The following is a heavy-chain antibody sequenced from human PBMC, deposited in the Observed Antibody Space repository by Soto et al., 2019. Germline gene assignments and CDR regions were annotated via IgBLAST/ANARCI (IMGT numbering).Heavy chain of an antibody. Sequence: SETLSLTCAVSGNSISSGYYWCWIRQPPGKGLEWIGSIYHSGSTYYNPSLKSRVAISVDTSKNLFSLKLRSVNAADTAVYYCAREGVTSRWFDPWGQGTLVTVPS. D-gene: IGHD2-21*02. V-gene: IGHV4-38-2*02. CDR2: IYHSGST. CDR1: GNSISSGYY. CDR3: AREGVTSRWFDP. J-gene: IGHJ5*02.